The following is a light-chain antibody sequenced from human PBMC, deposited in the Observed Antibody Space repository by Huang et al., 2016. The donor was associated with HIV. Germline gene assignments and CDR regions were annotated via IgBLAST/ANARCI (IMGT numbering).Light chain of an antibody. J-gene: IGKJ3*01. CDR2: AAS. CDR1: QSISSY. CDR3: QQSYSTLPFT. Sequence: DIQMTQSPSSLSASIGDRVTITCRASQSISSYLNWYQQKPGKAPKLLIYAASNLQNGVPSRFSDSGAGTDFTLTISNLQPEDFATYYCQQSYSTLPFTFGPGTKVDF. V-gene: IGKV1-39*01.